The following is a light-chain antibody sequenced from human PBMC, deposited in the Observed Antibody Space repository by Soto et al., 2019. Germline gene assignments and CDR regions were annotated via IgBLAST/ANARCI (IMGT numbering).Light chain of an antibody. CDR2: EGS. Sequence: QSALTQPASVSGSPGQSITISCTGTSSDVGSYNLVSWYQQHPGKAPKLMIYEGSKRPSGVSNRFSGSKSGNMASLTISGLQAEDEADYYCCSYAGSSFWVFGGGTKLTVL. J-gene: IGLJ3*02. CDR3: CSYAGSSFWV. V-gene: IGLV2-23*01. CDR1: SSDVGSYNL.